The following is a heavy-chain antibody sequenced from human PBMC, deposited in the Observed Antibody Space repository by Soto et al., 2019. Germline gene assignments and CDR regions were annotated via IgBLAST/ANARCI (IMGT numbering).Heavy chain of an antibody. CDR1: GGSFSGYY. V-gene: IGHV4-34*01. CDR2: INHSGST. CDR3: ARGFGQQPPDH. J-gene: IGHJ5*02. Sequence: QVQLQQWGAGLLKPSETLSLTCAVYGGSFSGYYWSWIRQPPGKGLEWIGEINHSGSTNYNPSLKTRVTISVDPSKNQFSLKLSSVTAADTAVYYCARGFGQQPPDHWGQGTLVTVSS. D-gene: IGHD6-13*01.